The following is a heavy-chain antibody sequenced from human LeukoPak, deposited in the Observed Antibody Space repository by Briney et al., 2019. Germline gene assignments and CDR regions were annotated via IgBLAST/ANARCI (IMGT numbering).Heavy chain of an antibody. CDR2: IKRKIDGERT. CDR1: GLRFSDAW. Sequence: GGSLRLSCAASGLRFSDAWRSWVRQAPGKGLEWVGRIKRKIDGERTDYVESVKGRFIISRDDSTNTLFLQMNSLKIEDTAVFYWSARSSSGYIEYYWGQGTRVSVSS. D-gene: IGHD3-22*01. J-gene: IGHJ4*02. V-gene: IGHV3-15*01. CDR3: SARSSSGYIEYY.